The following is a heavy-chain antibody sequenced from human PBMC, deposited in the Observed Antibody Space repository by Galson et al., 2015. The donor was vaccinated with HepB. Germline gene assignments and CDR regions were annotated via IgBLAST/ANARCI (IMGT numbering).Heavy chain of an antibody. CDR1: GFTFSSYG. CDR2: ISYDGSNK. J-gene: IGHJ4*02. V-gene: IGHV3-30*18. Sequence: SLRLSCAASGFTFSSYGMHWVRQAPGKGLEWVAVISYDGSNKYYADSVKGRFTISRDNSKNTLYQQMNSLRDEETAVYYCAKAHPRYCGGDCYLDYWGQGTLVTVAS. CDR3: AKAHPRYCGGDCYLDY. D-gene: IGHD2-21*01.